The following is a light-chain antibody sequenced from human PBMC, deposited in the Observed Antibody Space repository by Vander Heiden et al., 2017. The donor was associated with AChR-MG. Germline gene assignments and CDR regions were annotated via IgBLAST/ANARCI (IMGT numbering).Light chain of an antibody. V-gene: IGLV2-11*01. CDR2: DVS. J-gene: IGLJ3*02. CDR3: CSYAGSYTWV. Sequence: QSPLTQPPSVPGSPGQSVTISCTGTSSDVGGYNYVSWYQQHPGKAPKLMIYDVSKRPSGVPDRFSGSKSGNTASLTISGLQAEDEADYYCCSYAGSYTWVFGGGTKLTVL. CDR1: SSDVGGYNY.